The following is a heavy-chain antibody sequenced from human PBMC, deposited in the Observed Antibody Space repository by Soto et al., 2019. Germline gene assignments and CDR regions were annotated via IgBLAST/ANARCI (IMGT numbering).Heavy chain of an antibody. D-gene: IGHD2-2*01. Sequence: SETLSLTCTVSGGSISSSSYYWGWIRQPPGKGLEWIGSIYYSGSTYYNPSLKSRATISVDTSKNQFSLKLSSVTAADTAVYYCERLWGQLLTFYYYYYGMDVWGQGPTVTVSS. CDR2: IYYSGST. CDR1: GGSISSSSYY. CDR3: ERLWGQLLTFYYYYYGMDV. J-gene: IGHJ6*02. V-gene: IGHV4-39*01.